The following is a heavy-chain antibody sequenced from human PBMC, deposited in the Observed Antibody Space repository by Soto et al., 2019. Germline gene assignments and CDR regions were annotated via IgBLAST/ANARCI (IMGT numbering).Heavy chain of an antibody. CDR1: VYSFSSYW. CDR3: ARHAGYCSTTSCSQNDY. CDR2: IYPGDSDT. J-gene: IGHJ4*02. Sequence: GESLKISCRGSVYSFSSYWIAWVRQMPGKGLEWMGIIYPGDSDTIYSPSFQGQVTFSADKSTNTAYLQWSSLKASDTATYYCARHAGYCSTTSCSQNDYWGQGTLVTVSS. D-gene: IGHD2-2*01. V-gene: IGHV5-51*01.